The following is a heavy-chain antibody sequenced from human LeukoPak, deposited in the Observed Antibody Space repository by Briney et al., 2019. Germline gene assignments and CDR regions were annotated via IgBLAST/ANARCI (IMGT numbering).Heavy chain of an antibody. CDR2: INHSGST. V-gene: IGHV4-34*01. J-gene: IGHJ3*02. D-gene: IGHD5-24*01. CDR3: ASPRRDGYNRRVGRDLTFDI. CDR1: GGSFSGYY. Sequence: TSETLSLTCAVYGGSFSGYYWSWIRQPPGKGLEWIGEINHSGSTNYNPPLKSRVTISVDTSKNQFSLKLSSVTAADTAVYYCASPRRDGYNRRVGRDLTFDIWGQGTMVTVSS.